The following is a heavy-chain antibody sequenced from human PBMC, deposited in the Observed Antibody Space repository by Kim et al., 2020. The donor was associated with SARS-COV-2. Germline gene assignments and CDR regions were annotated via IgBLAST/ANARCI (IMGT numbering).Heavy chain of an antibody. D-gene: IGHD5-12*01. J-gene: IGHJ6*02. V-gene: IGHV1-46*01. CDR2: INPSGGST. Sequence: ASVKVSCKASGYTFTSYYMHWVRQAPGQGLEWMGIINPSGGSTSYAQKFQGRVTMTRDTSTSTVYMELSSLRSEDTAVYYCARGGSGYDRISLRAYYYYGMDVWGQGTTVTVSS. CDR1: GYTFTSYY. CDR3: ARGGSGYDRISLRAYYYYGMDV.